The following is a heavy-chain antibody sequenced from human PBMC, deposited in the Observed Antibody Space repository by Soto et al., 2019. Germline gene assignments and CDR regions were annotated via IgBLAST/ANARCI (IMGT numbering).Heavy chain of an antibody. CDR2: INHTGST. CDR3: AKVRRHISLS. J-gene: IGHJ5*02. Sequence: QVQLLQWGAGLLKPSETLSLTCTVYGGSFRDYYWSWTRQPPGKGLEWIGEINHTGSTNFNPSLESRVTISVDTSKNQFSLKLSSVTAADTAVYYCAKVRRHISLSWGQGTLVTVSS. D-gene: IGHD2-21*01. CDR1: GGSFRDYY. V-gene: IGHV4-34*02.